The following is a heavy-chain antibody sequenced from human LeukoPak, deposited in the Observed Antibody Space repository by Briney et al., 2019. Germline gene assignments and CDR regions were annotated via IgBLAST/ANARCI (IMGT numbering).Heavy chain of an antibody. Sequence: GGSLRLSCAASGFNFNRFWLSWVRQAPGKGPEWVASIKTDGSEKHYAGSVRGRFTISRDNVKSSLYLQMNSLRAEDTALYFCAREAYWGQGTLVTVSS. V-gene: IGHV3-7*05. CDR3: AREAY. CDR2: IKTDGSEK. J-gene: IGHJ4*02. CDR1: GFNFNRFW.